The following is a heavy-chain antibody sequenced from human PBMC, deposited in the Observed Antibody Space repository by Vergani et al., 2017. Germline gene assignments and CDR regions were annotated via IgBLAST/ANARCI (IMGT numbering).Heavy chain of an antibody. CDR1: GFTFSSYS. CDR2: ISSSSSYI. V-gene: IGHV3-21*01. CDR3: ARDSSSIAVAGTSFDY. D-gene: IGHD6-19*01. J-gene: IGHJ4*02. Sequence: EVQLVESGGGLVKPGGSLRLSCAASGFTFSSYSMNWVRQAPGKGLEWVSSISSSSSYIYYADSVKGRFTISRDNAKNSLYLQMNSLRAEDTAVYYCARDSSSIAVAGTSFDYWGQGTLVTVSS.